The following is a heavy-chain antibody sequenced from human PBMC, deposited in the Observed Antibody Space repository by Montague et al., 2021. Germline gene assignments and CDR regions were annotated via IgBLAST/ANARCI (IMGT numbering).Heavy chain of an antibody. CDR1: GFTFSDYS. J-gene: IGHJ4*02. CDR3: AKGWHGCASVDFDY. V-gene: IGHV3-23*03. CDR2: IYSDDSMT. Sequence: SLRLSCAASGFTFSDYSMGWVRRAPGKGLEWLSVIYSDDSMTYYEDSVKGRFTISRGNSKNTVNPQMNTLRIEDTAVYYCAKGWHGCASVDFDYWGQGTLVTVSS. D-gene: IGHD5-24*01.